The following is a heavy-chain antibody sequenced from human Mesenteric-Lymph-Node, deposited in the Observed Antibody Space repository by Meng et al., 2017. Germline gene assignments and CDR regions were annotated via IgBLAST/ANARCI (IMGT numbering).Heavy chain of an antibody. Sequence: ASVKVSCKTSGYTFTNYGVTWVRQAPGLGLEWVGWISAYNSDTSSAQKLQGRVTMTTDTSTSTAYMDLRSLRSDDTAVYYCARVLGDGSYFDYWGQGTLVTVSS. CDR2: ISAYNSDT. V-gene: IGHV1-18*01. J-gene: IGHJ4*03. D-gene: IGHD3-10*01. CDR1: GYTFTNYG. CDR3: ARVLGDGSYFDY.